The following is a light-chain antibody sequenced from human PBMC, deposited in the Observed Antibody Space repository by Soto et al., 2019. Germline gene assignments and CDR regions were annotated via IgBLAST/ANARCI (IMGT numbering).Light chain of an antibody. V-gene: IGLV2-14*01. J-gene: IGLJ1*01. CDR3: SSYTSSGTLRCV. CDR2: EVS. CDR1: SSDVGGYNY. Sequence: QSALTQPASVSGSPGQSITISCTGTSSDVGGYNYVSWYQQHPGKAPKLMIYEVSNRPSGVSNRFSGSKSGNTASLTISGLQAEDEADYYCSSYTSSGTLRCVFGTGTKVTVL.